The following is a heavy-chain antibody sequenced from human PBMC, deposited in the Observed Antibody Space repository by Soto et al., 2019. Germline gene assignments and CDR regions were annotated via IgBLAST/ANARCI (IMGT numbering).Heavy chain of an antibody. CDR1: GFTFSSYA. Sequence: PGGSLRLSCAASGFTFSSYAMSWIRQAPGKGLEWVSAISGSGGSTYYADSVKGRFTISRDNSKNTLYLQRNSLRAEDTAVYYCAKHITIGTAMANYYYYYGMDVWGQGTTVTVSS. V-gene: IGHV3-23*01. CDR2: ISGSGGST. CDR3: AKHITIGTAMANYYYYYGMDV. J-gene: IGHJ6*02. D-gene: IGHD5-18*01.